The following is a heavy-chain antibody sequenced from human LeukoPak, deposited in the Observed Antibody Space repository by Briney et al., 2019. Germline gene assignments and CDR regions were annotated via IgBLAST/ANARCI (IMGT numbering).Heavy chain of an antibody. CDR3: ASILLWFVYDY. CDR2: IGGSGGST. CDR1: GFTFSNFG. V-gene: IGHV3-23*01. J-gene: IGHJ4*02. Sequence: GSLRLSCAASGFTFSNFGMSWVRQAPGKGLAWVSAIGGSGGSTYYADSVKGRFTISRDDSKNTLYLQMNSLRAEDTAVYYCASILLWFVYDYWGQGTLVTVSS. D-gene: IGHD3-10*01.